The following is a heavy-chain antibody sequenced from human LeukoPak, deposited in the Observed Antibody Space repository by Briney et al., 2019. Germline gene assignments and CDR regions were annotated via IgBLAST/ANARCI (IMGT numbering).Heavy chain of an antibody. V-gene: IGHV3-23*01. CDR2: INANSGTT. J-gene: IGHJ5*01. CDR3: AKPISGGLAVTADWFHP. CDR1: GFAFSVYA. Sequence: GGSLRLSCTASGFAFSVYAMSWLRQPPGKGLEWVSTINANSGTTIYAASVRGRCTIARDNSKNTLYLQLNTLRADDTATYYCAKPISGGLAVTADWFHPWGQGTLVVVSS. D-gene: IGHD6-19*01.